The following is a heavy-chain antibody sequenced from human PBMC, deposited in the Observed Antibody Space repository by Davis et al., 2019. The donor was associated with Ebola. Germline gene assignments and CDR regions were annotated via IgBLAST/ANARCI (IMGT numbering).Heavy chain of an antibody. Sequence: SETLSLTCAISGDSVSSNSAAWNWIRQSPSRGLEWLGRTYYRSKWYNDYAVSVKSRITFNPDTSKNQFSLKLSSVTAADTAVYYCARGRRYSYGPPRYWGQGTLVTVSS. CDR3: ARGRRYSYGPPRY. CDR2: TYYRSKWYN. V-gene: IGHV6-1*01. CDR1: GDSVSSNSAA. J-gene: IGHJ4*02. D-gene: IGHD5-18*01.